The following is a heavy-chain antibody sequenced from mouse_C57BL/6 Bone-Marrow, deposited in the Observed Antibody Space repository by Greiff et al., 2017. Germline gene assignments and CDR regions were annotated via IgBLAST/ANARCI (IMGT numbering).Heavy chain of an antibody. CDR1: GYTFTSYW. D-gene: IGHD3-2*02. CDR3: ARARLRLFFFAY. V-gene: IGHV1-64*01. J-gene: IGHJ3*01. Sequence: QVQLQQPGAELVKPGASVKLSCKASGYTFTSYWMHWVKQRPGQGLEWIGMIHPNSGSTNYNEKFKSKATLTVDKSSSTAYMQLSSLTSEDSAVYYGARARLRLFFFAYWGQGTLVTVSA. CDR2: IHPNSGST.